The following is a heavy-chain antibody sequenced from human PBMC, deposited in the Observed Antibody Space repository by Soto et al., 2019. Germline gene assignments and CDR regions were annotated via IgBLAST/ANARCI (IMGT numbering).Heavy chain of an antibody. V-gene: IGHV3-30*18. CDR3: AQESDMTRSPCFDS. Sequence: PGGSLRLSCAASRFTFSNYGMQWVRQAPGKGLEWVAVISHDGTVKYYADSVKGRFTISRDNFQNTLDLQMDSLRAEDTAVYYCAQESDMTRSPCFDSWGQGTLVTVCS. J-gene: IGHJ4*02. CDR1: RFTFSNYG. CDR2: ISHDGTVK. D-gene: IGHD3-9*01.